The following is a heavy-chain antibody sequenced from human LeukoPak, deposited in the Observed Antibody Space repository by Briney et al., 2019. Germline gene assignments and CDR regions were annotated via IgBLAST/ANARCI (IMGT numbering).Heavy chain of an antibody. D-gene: IGHD5-24*01. CDR3: ARGRDGYNLVDAFDI. V-gene: IGHV3-43D*03. J-gene: IGHJ3*02. Sequence: PGGSLRLSCAASGFTFSSYAMHWVRQAPGKGLEWASLISWDGGSTYYADSVKGRFTLSRDNAEKSLYLQMNSLRAEDTAVYYCARGRDGYNLVDAFDIWGQGIMVTVSS. CDR2: ISWDGGST. CDR1: GFTFSSYA.